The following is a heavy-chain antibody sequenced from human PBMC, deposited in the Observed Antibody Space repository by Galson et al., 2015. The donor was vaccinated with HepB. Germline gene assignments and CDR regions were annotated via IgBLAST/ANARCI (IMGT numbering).Heavy chain of an antibody. Sequence: SLRLSCAASGFTFSSYAMSWVRQAPGKGLEWVSAISGSGGSTYYADSVKGRFTISRDNSKNTLYLQMNSLRAEDTAVYYCAKSSGYDFRFDYWGQGTLVTVSS. J-gene: IGHJ4*02. CDR1: GFTFSSYA. D-gene: IGHD5-12*01. V-gene: IGHV3-23*01. CDR3: AKSSGYDFRFDY. CDR2: ISGSGGST.